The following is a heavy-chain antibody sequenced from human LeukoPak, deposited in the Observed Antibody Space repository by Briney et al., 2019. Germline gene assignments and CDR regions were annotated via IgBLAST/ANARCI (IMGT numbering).Heavy chain of an antibody. D-gene: IGHD2-15*01. CDR3: AKDSRGSKGAFDI. V-gene: IGHV3-9*01. CDR1: GFTFDDYA. J-gene: IGHJ3*02. Sequence: PGGSLRLSCAASGFTFDDYAVHWVRQAPGKGLEWVSGISWNSGSIGYADSVKGRFTISRDNAKNSLYLQMNSLRAEDTALYYCAKDSRGSKGAFDIWGQGTMVTVS. CDR2: ISWNSGSI.